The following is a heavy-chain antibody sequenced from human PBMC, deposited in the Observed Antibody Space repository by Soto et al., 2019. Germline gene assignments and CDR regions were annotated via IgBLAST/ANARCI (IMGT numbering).Heavy chain of an antibody. CDR2: INTDGSTT. D-gene: IGHD3-10*01. Sequence: EVQLVESGGGLVQPGGSLRLSCAASGFTFSSYWMHWVRQAPGKGLVWVSRINTDGSTTTYADSVKGRFTISRDNAKNTLYLQMNSLRAEDTAVYYCASLDGSGSYYAFDIWGLGTMVTVSS. CDR1: GFTFSSYW. CDR3: ASLDGSGSYYAFDI. V-gene: IGHV3-74*01. J-gene: IGHJ3*02.